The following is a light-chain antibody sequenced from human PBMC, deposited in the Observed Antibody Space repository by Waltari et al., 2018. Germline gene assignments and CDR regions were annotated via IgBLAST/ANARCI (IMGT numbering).Light chain of an antibody. CDR1: SSDVGGYNS. V-gene: IGLV2-14*03. CDR3: TSYISSSTRYV. J-gene: IGLJ1*01. Sequence: QSALTQPASVSGSPGQSITISCTGTSSDVGGYNSVSWYQQHPGKAPKLMIYDVSYRPSGVSNLVSGSKSVKTASLTISGLRSEDEADYYCTSYISSSTRYVFGAWTKVTVL. CDR2: DVS.